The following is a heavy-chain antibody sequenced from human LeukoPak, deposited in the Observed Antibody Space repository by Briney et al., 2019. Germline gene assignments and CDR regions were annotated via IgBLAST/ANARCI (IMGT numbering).Heavy chain of an antibody. J-gene: IGHJ4*02. V-gene: IGHV3-74*01. CDR1: GFTFNNYW. D-gene: IGHD3-10*01. Sequence: GGSLRLSCAASGFTFNNYWMHWVRQVPGKGLMWVSRSNGDGSDTTYADSVKGRFTISRDNRKNTLYLQINSLRVEDTAVYYCARPERGGFFDYWGEGALVTVPS. CDR2: SNGDGSDT. CDR3: ARPERGGFFDY.